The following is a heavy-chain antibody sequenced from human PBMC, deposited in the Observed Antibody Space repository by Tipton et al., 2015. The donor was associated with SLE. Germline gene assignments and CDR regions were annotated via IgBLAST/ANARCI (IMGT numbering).Heavy chain of an antibody. Sequence: QSGAEVKKPGESLKISCKGSGYSFNTYWIGWVRQMPGKGLEWMGFIYPGDSDTRYSPSFQGQVTISADKFISIAYLQWSSLKASDTAMYYCARRLIGDEAAFDIWGQGTIVTVSS. V-gene: IGHV5-51*03. D-gene: IGHD7-27*01. J-gene: IGHJ3*02. CDR3: ARRLIGDEAAFDI. CDR2: IYPGDSDT. CDR1: GYSFNTYW.